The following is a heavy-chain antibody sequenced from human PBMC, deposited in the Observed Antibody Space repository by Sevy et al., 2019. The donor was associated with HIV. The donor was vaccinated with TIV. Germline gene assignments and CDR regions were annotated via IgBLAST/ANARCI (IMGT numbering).Heavy chain of an antibody. D-gene: IGHD2-2*01. CDR1: GGSVSSGSYY. J-gene: IGHJ5*02. V-gene: IGHV4-61*01. CDR2: IYYSGST. CDR3: ARAREGYCSSTSCYWGNWFDP. Sequence: SETLSLTCTVSGGSVSSGSYYWSWIRQPPGKGLEWIGYIYYSGSTNYNPSLKSRVTISVDRSKNQFSLKLSSVTAADTAVYYCARAREGYCSSTSCYWGNWFDPWGHGTLVTVSS.